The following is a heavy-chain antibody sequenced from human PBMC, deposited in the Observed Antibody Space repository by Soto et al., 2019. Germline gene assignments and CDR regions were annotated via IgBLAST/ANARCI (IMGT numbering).Heavy chain of an antibody. CDR3: ARGFGDYDALSYYFDY. CDR2: IYYSGST. J-gene: IGHJ4*02. V-gene: IGHV4-31*01. Sequence: QVQLQESGPGLVKPSQTLSLTCTVSGGSISSGGYYWSWIRQHPGKGLEWIGYIYYSGSTYYNPSLKSPVTISVDTSKNQFSLKLSSVTAADTAVYYCARGFGDYDALSYYFDYWGQGTLVTVSS. D-gene: IGHD4-17*01. CDR1: GGSISSGGYY.